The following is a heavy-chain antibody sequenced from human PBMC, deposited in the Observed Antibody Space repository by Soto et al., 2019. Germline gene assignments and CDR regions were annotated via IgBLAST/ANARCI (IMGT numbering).Heavy chain of an antibody. V-gene: IGHV3-48*03. J-gene: IGHJ6*02. CDR2: ITSGGTV. Sequence: QSGGSLRLSCAASGFNVGDYEMNWVRQAPGKGLEWISMITSGGTVCYYADSVRGRFAISRDDTENSLHLQMNSLRVEDTAMYYCARGRYALGVWGQGTTVTVSS. D-gene: IGHD3-9*01. CDR1: GFNVGDYE. CDR3: ARGRYALGV.